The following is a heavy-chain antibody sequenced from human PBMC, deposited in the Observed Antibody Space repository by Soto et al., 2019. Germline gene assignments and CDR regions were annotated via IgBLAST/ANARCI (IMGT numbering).Heavy chain of an antibody. CDR2: IIPIFGTA. CDR1: GGTFSSYA. D-gene: IGHD3-3*01. CDR3: ARGRDFWSGYYKGKYYYYGMDV. V-gene: IGHV1-69*12. J-gene: IGHJ6*02. Sequence: QVQLVQSGAEVKKPGSSVKVSCKASGGTFSSYAISWVRQAPGQGLEWMGGIIPIFGTANYAQKFQGRVTITADESTSXXYXEXXSLRSEDTAVYYCARGRDFWSGYYKGKYYYYGMDVWGQGTTVTVSS.